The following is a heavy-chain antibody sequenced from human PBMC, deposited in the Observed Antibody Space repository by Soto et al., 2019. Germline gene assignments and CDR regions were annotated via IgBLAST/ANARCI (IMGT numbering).Heavy chain of an antibody. J-gene: IGHJ5*02. Sequence: QLQLQESGPGLVKPSETLSLTCTVSGGSISSSSYYWGWIRQPPGKGLEWIGSIYYSGSTYYNPSLKSRVTISVDTSKNQFSLKLSSVTAADTAVYYYARHCDFWSGGWFDPWGQGTLVTVSS. CDR3: ARHCDFWSGGWFDP. V-gene: IGHV4-39*01. CDR2: IYYSGST. CDR1: GGSISSSSYY. D-gene: IGHD3-3*01.